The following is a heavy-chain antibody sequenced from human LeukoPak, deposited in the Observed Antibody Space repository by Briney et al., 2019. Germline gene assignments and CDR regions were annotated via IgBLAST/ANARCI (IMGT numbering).Heavy chain of an antibody. CDR3: ARDGTSSGSRTYFDL. CDR2: IYYSGST. D-gene: IGHD3-22*01. Sequence: PSETLSLTCTVTGGSISSGGYYWSWIRQHPGKGLEWIGYIYYSGSTYYNPSLKSRVTISVDTSKNQFSLKLSSVTAADTAVYYCARDGTSSGSRTYFDLWGRGTLVTVSS. CDR1: GGSISSGGYY. J-gene: IGHJ2*01. V-gene: IGHV4-31*03.